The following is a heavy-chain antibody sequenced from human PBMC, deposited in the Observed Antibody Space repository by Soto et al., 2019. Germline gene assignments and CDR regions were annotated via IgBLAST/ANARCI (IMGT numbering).Heavy chain of an antibody. V-gene: IGHV4-34*01. Sequence: QVQLQQWGAGLLKPSETLSLTCAVYGGSFSGYYWSWIRQPPGKGLEWIGEINHSGSTNYNPSLTSRVTLSVGTSKSHFALKLSSVTAADTAADYCARGGHGTMGHGYYYGMDVWGQGTTVTVCS. CDR3: ARGGHGTMGHGYYYGMDV. CDR2: INHSGST. J-gene: IGHJ6*02. CDR1: GGSFSGYY. D-gene: IGHD1-1*01.